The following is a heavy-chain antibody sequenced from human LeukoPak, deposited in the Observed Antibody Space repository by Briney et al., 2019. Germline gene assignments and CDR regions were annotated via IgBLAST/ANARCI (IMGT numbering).Heavy chain of an antibody. CDR1: GFTFSSYW. D-gene: IGHD6-6*01. CDR2: INTDGSST. CDR3: ARVPYHGSSPFDY. V-gene: IGHV3-74*01. Sequence: PGGSLRLSCAASGFTFSSYWMHWVRQAPGKGLVWVSRINTDGSSTSYADSEKGRFTISRDNAKNTLYLQMNSLRAEDTAVYYCARVPYHGSSPFDYWGQGTLVTVSS. J-gene: IGHJ4*02.